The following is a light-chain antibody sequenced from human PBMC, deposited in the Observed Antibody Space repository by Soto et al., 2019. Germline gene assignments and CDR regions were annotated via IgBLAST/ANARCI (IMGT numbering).Light chain of an antibody. CDR2: GNN. CDR3: QSYDRTISGCV. CDR1: ISNTGAGYD. J-gene: IGLJ1*01. Sequence: QSVLTQPPSVSGAPGQRVTISCTGSISNTGAGYDVHWYKQFPGTAPKLLIYGNNNRPSGVPNRFSGSKSGTSASLAITGRQVEDEDDYYCQSYDRTISGCVFGTGTKVTVL. V-gene: IGLV1-40*01.